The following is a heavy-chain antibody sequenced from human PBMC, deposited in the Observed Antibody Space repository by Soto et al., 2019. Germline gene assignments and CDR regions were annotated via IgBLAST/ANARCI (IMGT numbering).Heavy chain of an antibody. CDR2: SARDGETT. CDR3: AIATPPAELDY. V-gene: IGHV3-48*03. J-gene: IGHJ4*02. CDR1: GFSFSDYE. D-gene: IGHD2-15*01. Sequence: PGWSLRLSCEASGFSFSDYEMNWVRQFPGEGLEWVAYSARDGETTFYADAVDGRCVVSRDNAKNSLFLQMDRLTGDDKALYFCAIATPPAELDYWGQGSLVTVXS.